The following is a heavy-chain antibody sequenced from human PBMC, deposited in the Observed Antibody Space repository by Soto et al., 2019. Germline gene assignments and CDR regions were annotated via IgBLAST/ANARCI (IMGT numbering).Heavy chain of an antibody. CDR2: VRYTGTT. D-gene: IGHD4-17*01. V-gene: IGHV4-59*11. CDR1: GGPIHTHY. J-gene: IGHJ4*02. CDR3: ARHDYNDYVNPFDY. Sequence: PSETLSLTCSVSGGPIHTHYWGWLRQPPGKGLEWIGYVRYTGTTNYNPSLRSRVTISVDTSKILLSLKLVSLTAADTAVYYCARHDYNDYVNPFDYWGQGTLVTVSS.